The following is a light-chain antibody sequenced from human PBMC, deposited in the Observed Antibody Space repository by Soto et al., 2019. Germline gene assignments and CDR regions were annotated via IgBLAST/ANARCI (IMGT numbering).Light chain of an antibody. CDR3: LQDYNYPLT. V-gene: IGKV1-6*01. Sequence: AIPMTQSPSSLSASVGDRVTITCRASQVIGIDLGWYQQKPGKAPQLLIYATSTLQVGVPSRFSGSGSGTDFTLTISSLQPEDSATYFCLQDYNYPLTFGGGTEVQIK. CDR1: QVIGID. CDR2: ATS. J-gene: IGKJ4*01.